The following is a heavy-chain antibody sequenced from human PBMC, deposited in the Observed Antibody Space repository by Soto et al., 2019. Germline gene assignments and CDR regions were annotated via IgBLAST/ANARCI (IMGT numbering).Heavy chain of an antibody. V-gene: IGHV1-2*04. D-gene: IGHD6-13*01. CDR1: GYTFTGYY. CDR2: INPNSGGT. J-gene: IGHJ4*02. CDR3: ARGGYSSSWRSWGSYYFDY. Sequence: AASVKVSCKASGYTFTGYYMHWVRQAPGQGLEWMGWINPNSGGTNYAQKFQGWVTMTRDTSISTAYMELSRLRSDDTAVYYCARGGYSSSWRSWGSYYFDYWGQGTLVTVSS.